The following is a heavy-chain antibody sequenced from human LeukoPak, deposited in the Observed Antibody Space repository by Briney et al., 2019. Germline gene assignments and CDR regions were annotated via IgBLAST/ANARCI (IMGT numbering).Heavy chain of an antibody. J-gene: IGHJ4*02. D-gene: IGHD1-1*01. Sequence: GGSLRLSCAASGFTFSSYGMHWVRQAPGKGLEWVAVISYDGSNKYYADSVKGRFTISRDNSKNTLYLQMNSLRAEDTAVYYRAKERLNWGQGTLVTVSS. V-gene: IGHV3-30*18. CDR1: GFTFSSYG. CDR2: ISYDGSNK. CDR3: AKERLN.